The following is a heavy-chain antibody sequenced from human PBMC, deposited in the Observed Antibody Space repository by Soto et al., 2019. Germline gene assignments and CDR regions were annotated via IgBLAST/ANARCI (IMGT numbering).Heavy chain of an antibody. Sequence: PGESLKSSCKVSGYIFTIYCISLVLQMPGKGLEWMWRIDPTDSYTDYSPSFQGHVTISVDKSINTAYLQWSSLKASDSAMYYCARLPVLSLVAVWGFDYWGLGTLVTVSS. V-gene: IGHV5-10-1*01. CDR2: IDPTDSYT. CDR1: GYIFTIYC. J-gene: IGHJ4*02. CDR3: ARLPVLSLVAVWGFDY. D-gene: IGHD3-16*01.